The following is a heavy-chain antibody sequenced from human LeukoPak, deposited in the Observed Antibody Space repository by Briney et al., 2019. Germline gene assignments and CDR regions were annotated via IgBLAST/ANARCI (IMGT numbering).Heavy chain of an antibody. Sequence: SVKVSCKASGGTFSSYAISWVRQAPGQGLEWMGRIIAILGTANYAQKFQGRVTITTDESTSTAYMELSSLRSEDTAVYYCAREVYYDSSGYYRPYYFDYWGQGTLVTVSS. J-gene: IGHJ4*02. D-gene: IGHD3-22*01. CDR2: IIAILGTA. CDR1: GGTFSSYA. V-gene: IGHV1-69*05. CDR3: AREVYYDSSGYYRPYYFDY.